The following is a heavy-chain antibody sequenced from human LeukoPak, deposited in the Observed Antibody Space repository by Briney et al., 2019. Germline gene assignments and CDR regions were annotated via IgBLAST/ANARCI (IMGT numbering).Heavy chain of an antibody. Sequence: SQTLSLTCAVSGGSLSSGGYSWSWIRQPPGKGLEWIGYIYYSGSTYYNPSLKSRVTISVDTSKNQFSLKLSSVTAADTAVYYCARAMVVAATPFDYWGQGTLVTVSS. CDR2: IYYSGST. V-gene: IGHV4-30-4*07. J-gene: IGHJ4*02. CDR3: ARAMVVAATPFDY. D-gene: IGHD2-15*01. CDR1: GGSLSSGGYS.